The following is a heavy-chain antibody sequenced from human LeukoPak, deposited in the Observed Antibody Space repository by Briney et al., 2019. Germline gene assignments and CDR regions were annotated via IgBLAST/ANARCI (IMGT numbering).Heavy chain of an antibody. J-gene: IGHJ4*02. V-gene: IGHV4-61*02. CDR2: IYTSGST. CDR1: GGSISSDSYY. CDR3: ARSLPGAIGAADF. Sequence: PSETLSLTCTVSGGSISSDSYYWNWIRQPAGKGLEWIGRIYTSGSTNYNPSLKSRVTISVDTSKNHFSLKVTSMTAADTGVYYCARSLPGAIGAADFWGQGTLVTVSS. D-gene: IGHD6-13*01.